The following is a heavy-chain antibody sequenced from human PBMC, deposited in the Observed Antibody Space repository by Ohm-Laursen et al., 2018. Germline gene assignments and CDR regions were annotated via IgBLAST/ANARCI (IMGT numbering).Heavy chain of an antibody. CDR2: IKNKKDGGAI. V-gene: IGHV3-15*01. J-gene: IGHJ4*02. CDR3: TTEPRY. CDR1: GFTFSDFY. Sequence: SLRLSCSAAGFTFSDFYMNWIRQAPGKGLEWIARIKNKKDGGAIDYIAPVKGRFTISRDDSQNTLFLQMNSLTTEDTAVYYCTTEPRYWGQGTLVTVSS.